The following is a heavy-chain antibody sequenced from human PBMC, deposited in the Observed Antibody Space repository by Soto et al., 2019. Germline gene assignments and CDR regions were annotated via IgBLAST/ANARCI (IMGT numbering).Heavy chain of an antibody. V-gene: IGHV1-18*01. J-gene: IGHJ4*02. Sequence: ASVKFSCKASGYTLTSYGISWVRQAPGQGLEWMGWISAYNGNTNYAQKLQGRVTMTTDTSTSTAYMELRSLRSDDTAVYYCARDSSAGTIFDYWGQGTLVTVSS. CDR1: GYTLTSYG. CDR2: ISAYNGNT. D-gene: IGHD6-25*01. CDR3: ARDSSAGTIFDY.